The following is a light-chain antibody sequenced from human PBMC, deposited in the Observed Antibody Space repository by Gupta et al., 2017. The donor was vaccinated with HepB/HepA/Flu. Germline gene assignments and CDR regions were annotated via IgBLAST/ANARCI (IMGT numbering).Light chain of an antibody. J-gene: IGKJ1*01. Sequence: DIQMTQSPSSLSASVGDRLTITCRASQSISRYLNLYQQKPGKAPNLLIYAASRLQSGVPSRFSGSETATDFTLTVSSLQPEDSATYYCQQTYSAPWTFGQGTKVEVK. CDR1: QSISRY. CDR3: QQTYSAPWT. V-gene: IGKV1-39*01. CDR2: AAS.